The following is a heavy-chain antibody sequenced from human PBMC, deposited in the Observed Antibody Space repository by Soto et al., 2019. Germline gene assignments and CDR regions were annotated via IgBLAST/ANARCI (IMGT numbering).Heavy chain of an antibody. Sequence: EVQLVESGGGLVKPGGSLRLSCAASGFTFSNAWMNWVRQAPGKGLEWVGRIKSKTDGGTTDYAAHVKGRFTISRDDSKNNLYLQMNSLKTDDTAVYYCTTLIVVVTGEYFDYWGQGTLVTVSS. CDR1: GFTFSNAW. D-gene: IGHD2-21*02. CDR3: TTLIVVVTGEYFDY. J-gene: IGHJ4*02. V-gene: IGHV3-15*07. CDR2: IKSKTDGGTT.